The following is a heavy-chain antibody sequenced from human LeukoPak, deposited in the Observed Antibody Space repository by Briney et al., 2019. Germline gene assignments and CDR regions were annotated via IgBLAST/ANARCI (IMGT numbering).Heavy chain of an antibody. CDR2: MNPNSGNT. V-gene: IGHV1-8*03. CDR3: ARGAPTLLSSWDYNWFDP. D-gene: IGHD6-13*01. Sequence: GASVKVSCKASGYTFTSYDINWVRQAPGQGLGWMGWMNPNSGNTGYAQKFQGRVTITRNTSISTAYMELSSLRSEDTAVYYCARGAPTLLSSWDYNWFDPWDQGTLVTVSS. J-gene: IGHJ5*02. CDR1: GYTFTSYD.